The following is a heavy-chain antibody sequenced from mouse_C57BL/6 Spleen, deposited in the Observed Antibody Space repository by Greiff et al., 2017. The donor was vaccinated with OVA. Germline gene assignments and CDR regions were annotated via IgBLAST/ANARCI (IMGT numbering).Heavy chain of an antibody. CDR1: GFTFSDYY. V-gene: IGHV5-16*01. CDR3: ARAYGNYGYYAMDY. CDR2: INYDGSST. Sequence: EVQLVESEGGLVQPGSSMKLSCTASGFTFSDYYMAWVRQVPEKGLEWVANINYDGSSTYYLDSLKSRFIISRDNAKNILYLQMSSLKSEDTATYYCARAYGNYGYYAMDYWGQGTSVTVSS. D-gene: IGHD2-1*01. J-gene: IGHJ4*01.